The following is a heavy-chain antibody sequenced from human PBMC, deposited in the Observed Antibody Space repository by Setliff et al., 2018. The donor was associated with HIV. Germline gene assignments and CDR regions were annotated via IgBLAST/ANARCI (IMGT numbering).Heavy chain of an antibody. CDR3: ARHRIDISLLVVQDPGPFDL. CDR1: GYSFSNHW. CDR2: IYPQDSDT. Sequence: GESLKISCTGSGYSFSNHWIGWVRQMPGRGLEWVAIIYPQDSDTRYSPSFEGHVTISADTSRYTAYLQWRALRASDTAVYYCARHRIDISLLVVQDPGPFDLWGRGTMVTVSS. V-gene: IGHV5-51*01. D-gene: IGHD3-3*02. J-gene: IGHJ3*01.